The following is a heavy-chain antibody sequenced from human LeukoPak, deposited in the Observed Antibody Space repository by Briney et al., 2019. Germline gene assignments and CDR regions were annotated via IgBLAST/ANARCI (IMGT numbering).Heavy chain of an antibody. CDR3: VGDYNWGFDY. CDR1: GFTFSDYY. D-gene: IGHD1-1*01. Sequence: GGSLRLSCAASGFTFSDYYMSWIRQAPGKGLEWVSYISSSGSTIYYADSVKGRFTISRDNSKNNVYLQMYSLRVEDTSIYYCVGDYNWGFDYWGQGTLVTVSS. J-gene: IGHJ4*02. CDR2: ISSSGSTI. V-gene: IGHV3-11*04.